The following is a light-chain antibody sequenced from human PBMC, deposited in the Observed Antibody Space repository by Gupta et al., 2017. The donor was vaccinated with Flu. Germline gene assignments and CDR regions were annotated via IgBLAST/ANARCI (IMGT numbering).Light chain of an antibody. CDR2: EDS. CDR1: ALPRKY. Sequence: SYELTQLPSGSVSPGQTARITCSGDALPRKYSYWYQQKSGQAPLLVIYEDSRRPSGIPERFSGSSSGTTATLTISGAQVEDEADYYCYSTDATNVHNVFGGGTKLTVL. CDR3: YSTDATNVHNV. V-gene: IGLV3-10*01. J-gene: IGLJ2*01.